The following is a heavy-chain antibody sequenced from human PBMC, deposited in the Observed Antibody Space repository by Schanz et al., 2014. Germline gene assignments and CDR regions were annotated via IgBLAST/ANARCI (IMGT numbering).Heavy chain of an antibody. V-gene: IGHV3-30*19. CDR2: ISNDGSIK. D-gene: IGHD3-9*01. CDR3: AKQIHYDILTVTRN. Sequence: QVQMVESGGGVVQPGRSLRLSCAASGFAFSVYGMHWVRQAPGKGLEWVALISNDGSIKYYADSVKGRFTISRDNAKKTLSLQMISLRAEDTAVYYCAKQIHYDILTVTRNWGQGTLVTVSS. CDR1: GFAFSVYG. J-gene: IGHJ4*02.